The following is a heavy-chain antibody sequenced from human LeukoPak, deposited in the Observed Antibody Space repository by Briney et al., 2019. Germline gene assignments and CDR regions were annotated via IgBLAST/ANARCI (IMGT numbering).Heavy chain of an antibody. CDR3: ARAVSPSYDILTGYSHYYYYYYMDV. J-gene: IGHJ6*03. CDR2: ISYNEDDT. Sequence: PGGSLRLSCAASGFTFNSYSMHWVRQAPGKGLEYVSAISYNEDDTYYANSVKGRFTISRDNSKNTLYLQMGSLRAEDTAVYYCARAVSPSYDILTGYSHYYYYYYMDVWGKGTTVTISS. D-gene: IGHD3-9*01. V-gene: IGHV3-64*01. CDR1: GFTFNSYS.